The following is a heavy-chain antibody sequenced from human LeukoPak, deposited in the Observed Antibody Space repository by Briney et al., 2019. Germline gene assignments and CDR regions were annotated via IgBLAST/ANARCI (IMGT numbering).Heavy chain of an antibody. CDR1: GGSISSSSYY. CDR2: IYYSGST. D-gene: IGHD1-7*01. CDR3: ARTNPWELKYYFDY. Sequence: SETLSLTCSVSGGSISSSSYYWGWIRQSPGKGLEWIGSIYYSGSTYYNPSLKSRVTISVDTSKNQFSLKVTSVTAADTAVYYCARTNPWELKYYFDYWGQGTLVTVSS. J-gene: IGHJ4*02. V-gene: IGHV4-39*07.